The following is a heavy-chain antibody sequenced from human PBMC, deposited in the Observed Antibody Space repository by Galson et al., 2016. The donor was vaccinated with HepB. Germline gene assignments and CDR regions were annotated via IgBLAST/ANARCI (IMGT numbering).Heavy chain of an antibody. Sequence: SLRLSCAASGFTFSSYGMHWVRQAPGKGLEWVAVIWYDGNDKYYADSVKGRFTISRDNSKNTLYLQMNSLRAEDTAKYYCARDKYYDSSGYADYWGQGTLVTVSS. CDR2: IWYDGNDK. V-gene: IGHV3-33*01. J-gene: IGHJ4*02. D-gene: IGHD3-22*01. CDR1: GFTFSSYG. CDR3: ARDKYYDSSGYADY.